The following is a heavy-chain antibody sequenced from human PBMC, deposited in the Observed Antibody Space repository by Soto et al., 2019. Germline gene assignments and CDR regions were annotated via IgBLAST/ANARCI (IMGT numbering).Heavy chain of an antibody. CDR1: GGSISSYY. J-gene: IGHJ6*03. CDR3: ARDRLRVATLGGGYYMDV. V-gene: IGHV4-59*01. Sequence: SETLSLTCTVSGGSISSYYWSWIRQPPGKGLEWIGYIYYSGSTNYNPSLKSRVTISVDTSKNQFSLKLSSVTAADTAVYYCARDRLRVATLGGGYYMDVWGKGTTVTVSS. CDR2: IYYSGST. D-gene: IGHD5-12*01.